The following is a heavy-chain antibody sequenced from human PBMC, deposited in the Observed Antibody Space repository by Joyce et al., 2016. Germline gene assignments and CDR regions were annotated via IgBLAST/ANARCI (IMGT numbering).Heavy chain of an antibody. Sequence: QVTLKESGPTLVKPTQTLTLTCTFSGFSLSTSGVGVGWIRQPPGKALDWLALIYWDDDKRSSSSLKSRLTITKDTSKNQVVLTMTNMDPVDTATYYCAHAPATDRYYGMDVWGQGTTVTVSS. CDR2: IYWDDDK. V-gene: IGHV2-5*02. D-gene: IGHD6-25*01. CDR3: AHAPATDRYYGMDV. J-gene: IGHJ6*02. CDR1: GFSLSTSGVG.